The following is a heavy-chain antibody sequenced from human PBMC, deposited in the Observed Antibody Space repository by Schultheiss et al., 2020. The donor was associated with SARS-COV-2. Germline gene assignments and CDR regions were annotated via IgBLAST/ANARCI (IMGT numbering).Heavy chain of an antibody. CDR2: IYHSGST. CDR3: ASPGIPVGDWFPPSY. Sequence: SETLSLTCAVSGGSISSGGYSWSWIRQPPGKGLEWIGYIYHSGSTYYNPSLKSRVTISVDRSKNQFSLKLSSVTAADTAVYYCASPGIPVGDWFPPSYWGQGTLVTVSS. V-gene: IGHV4-30-2*01. J-gene: IGHJ4*02. D-gene: IGHD3-9*01. CDR1: GGSISSGGYS.